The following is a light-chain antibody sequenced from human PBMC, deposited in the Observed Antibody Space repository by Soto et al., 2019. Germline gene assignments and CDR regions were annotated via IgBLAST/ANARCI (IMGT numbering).Light chain of an antibody. CDR3: HQYGSSAWT. Sequence: DIVLTHSPGTLSLSPGERATLSCRASQSVSSSYLAWYQQKPGQAPRLLIYGASSRATGIPDRFSGSGSGTDFTLTISRLEPEDFAVYYCHQYGSSAWTFGQGTKVDTK. CDR1: QSVSSSY. CDR2: GAS. J-gene: IGKJ1*01. V-gene: IGKV3-20*01.